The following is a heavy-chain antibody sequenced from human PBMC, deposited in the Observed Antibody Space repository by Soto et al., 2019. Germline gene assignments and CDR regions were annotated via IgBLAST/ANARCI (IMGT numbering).Heavy chain of an antibody. Sequence: AETLSLTCTVSGGSISSYYWSWIRQPPGKGLEWIGYIYYSGSTNYNPSLKSRVTISIDTSKNQFSLKLSSVTAADTAVYYCSRINCCCTSRYVMGSYYMDVW. D-gene: IGHD1-1*01. J-gene: IGHJ6*03. CDR1: GGSISSYY. CDR2: IYYSGST. V-gene: IGHV4-59*01. CDR3: SRINCCCTSRYVMGSYYMDV.